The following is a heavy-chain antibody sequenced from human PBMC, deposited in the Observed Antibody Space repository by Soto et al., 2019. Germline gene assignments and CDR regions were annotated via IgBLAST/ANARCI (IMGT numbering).Heavy chain of an antibody. CDR2: IYPGDSDT. CDR3: ARSLLEWSEGPSPFYYYYMDV. V-gene: IGHV5-51*01. Sequence: PGESLKISGKGSGYSFTSYWIGWVRQMPGKGLEWMGIIYPGDSDTRYSPSFQGQVTISADKSISTAYLQWSSLKASDTAMYYCARSLLEWSEGPSPFYYYYMDVWGKGTTVTVSS. J-gene: IGHJ6*03. D-gene: IGHD3-3*01. CDR1: GYSFTSYW.